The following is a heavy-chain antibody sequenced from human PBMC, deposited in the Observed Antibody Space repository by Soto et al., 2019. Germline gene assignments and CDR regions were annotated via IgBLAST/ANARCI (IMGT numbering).Heavy chain of an antibody. CDR2: MSFDGTTR. J-gene: IGHJ4*01. V-gene: IGHV3-30*18. D-gene: IGHD6-13*01. CDR3: AKRPHAAAVFDY. CDR1: YG. Sequence: YGGRCIIQTTGKGLEWLAVMSFDGTTRYYADSVKGRFSISRDNSRNTLYLQLNSLRRDDTAVYFCAKRPHAAAVFDYWRHGTLVTVSS.